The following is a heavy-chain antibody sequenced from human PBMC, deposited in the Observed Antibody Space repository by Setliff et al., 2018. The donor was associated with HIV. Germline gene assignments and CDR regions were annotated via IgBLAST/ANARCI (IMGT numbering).Heavy chain of an antibody. CDR3: ARRRLVGYSFDY. D-gene: IGHD6-25*01. V-gene: IGHV4-39*01. CDR1: GGSVYTASYY. J-gene: IGHJ4*02. Sequence: SETLSLTCTVSGGSVYTASYYWAWVRQPPGKGLEWIGTFYFGRTTYYNPSLESRVTLSVNTAKNQLSLKVTSVTAADTAIYYCARRRLVGYSFDYWGQGALVTVTS. CDR2: FYFGRTT.